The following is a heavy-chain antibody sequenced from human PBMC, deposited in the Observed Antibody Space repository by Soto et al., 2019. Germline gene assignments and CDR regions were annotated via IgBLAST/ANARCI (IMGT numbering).Heavy chain of an antibody. V-gene: IGHV4-39*01. Sequence: QLQLQESGPGLVKPSETLSLTCTVSGGSISSSSYYWGWIRQPPGKGLEWIGSIYYSGSTYYNPSHKSRVTISVDTSKNQFSRKLSSVTAADTAVYYCARVKIGEIMITFGGVTRLRIEEIDYWGQGTLVTVSS. J-gene: IGHJ4*02. CDR2: IYYSGST. CDR1: GGSISSSSYY. CDR3: ARVKIGEIMITFGGVTRLRIEEIDY. D-gene: IGHD3-16*01.